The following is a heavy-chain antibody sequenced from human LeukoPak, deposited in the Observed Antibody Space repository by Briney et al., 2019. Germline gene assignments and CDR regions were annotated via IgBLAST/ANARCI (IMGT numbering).Heavy chain of an antibody. Sequence: GGSLRLSCAASGFTVSSNYMSWVRQAPGKGLEWVSVIYSGGSTYYADSVKGRFTISRDNAKNSLYLQMNSLRAEDTAVYYCATYSSGWYFAFDIWGQGTMVTVSS. D-gene: IGHD6-19*01. V-gene: IGHV3-53*01. CDR3: ATYSSGWYFAFDI. CDR2: IYSGGST. J-gene: IGHJ3*02. CDR1: GFTVSSNY.